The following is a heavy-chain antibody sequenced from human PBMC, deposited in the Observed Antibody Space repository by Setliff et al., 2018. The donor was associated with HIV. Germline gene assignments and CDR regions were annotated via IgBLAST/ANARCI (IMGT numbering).Heavy chain of an antibody. J-gene: IGHJ5*02. CDR1: GFTLSNYA. CDR3: AALSLRTNAVYGIVSTRFDP. CDR2: ISGSGRST. V-gene: IGHV3-23*01. D-gene: IGHD2-8*01. Sequence: GGSLRLSCAVSGFTLSNYALSWVRLSPEKGLEWVSTISGSGRSTYYADSVKGRFTISRDNAKNSLYLQMNTLRDEDTAVYYCAALSLRTNAVYGIVSTRFDPWGQGTLVTVSS.